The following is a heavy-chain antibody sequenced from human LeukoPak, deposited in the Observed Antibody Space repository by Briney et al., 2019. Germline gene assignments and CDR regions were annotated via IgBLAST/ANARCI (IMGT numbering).Heavy chain of an antibody. J-gene: IGHJ5*02. CDR3: ARDWRRIAAAGTNNWFDP. Sequence: ASVKVSCKVSGYTLTELSMHWVRQAPGKGLEWMGGFDPEDGETIYAQKFQGRVTMTEDTSTDTAYMELSSLRSEDTAVYYCARDWRRIAAAGTNNWFDPWGQGTLVTVSS. CDR2: FDPEDGET. D-gene: IGHD6-13*01. V-gene: IGHV1-24*01. CDR1: GYTLTELS.